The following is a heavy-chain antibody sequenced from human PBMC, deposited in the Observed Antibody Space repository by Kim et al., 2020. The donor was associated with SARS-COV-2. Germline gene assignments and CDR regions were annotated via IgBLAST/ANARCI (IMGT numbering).Heavy chain of an antibody. CDR3: ARDSYFGSGTTFDL. D-gene: IGHD3-10*01. V-gene: IGHV3-53*01. Sequence: HADSVKGRFTISRDKSKNTVDLQMTNLSAEDTAVYYCARDSYFGSGTTFDLWGQGTLVTVSS. J-gene: IGHJ4*02.